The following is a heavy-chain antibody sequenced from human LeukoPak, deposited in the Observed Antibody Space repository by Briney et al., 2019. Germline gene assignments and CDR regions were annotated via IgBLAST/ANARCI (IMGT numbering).Heavy chain of an antibody. J-gene: IGHJ6*03. CDR1: GFTFSSYA. V-gene: IGHV3-23*01. CDR3: AKYDQEDSSSWYFYGLYYYYYYYMDV. CDR2: ISGSGGST. Sequence: GGSLRLSCAASGFTFSSYAMSWVRQAPGKGLGWVSAISGSGGSTYYADSVKGRFTISRDNSKNTLYLQMNSLRAEDTAVYYCAKYDQEDSSSWYFYGLYYYYYYYMDVWGKGTTVTVSS. D-gene: IGHD6-13*01.